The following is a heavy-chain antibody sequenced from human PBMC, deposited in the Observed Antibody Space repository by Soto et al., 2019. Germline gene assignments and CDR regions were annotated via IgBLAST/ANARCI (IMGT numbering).Heavy chain of an antibody. D-gene: IGHD5-18*01. CDR2: ISGSGGST. CDR1: GITLSSYA. J-gene: IGHJ4*02. V-gene: IGHV3-23*01. Sequence: GGSLRLSXAASGITLSSYAMSWVRQAPGKGLEWVSAISGSGGSTYYADSVKGRFTISRDNSKNTLYLQMNSLRAEDTAVYYCAKGRYGYTYGSFDYWGQGTLVTVSS. CDR3: AKGRYGYTYGSFDY.